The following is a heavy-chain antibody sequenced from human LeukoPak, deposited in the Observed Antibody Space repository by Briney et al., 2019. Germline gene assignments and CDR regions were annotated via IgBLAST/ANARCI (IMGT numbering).Heavy chain of an antibody. D-gene: IGHD2-15*01. V-gene: IGHV4-39*01. CDR3: ARRRAVTRVGIFFDY. CDR1: GGSISSGDYY. J-gene: IGHJ4*02. Sequence: SQTLSLTCTVSGGSISSGDYYWGWIRQPPGKGLEWIGSIYYSGSTYYNPSLKSRVTISVDTSKNQFSLKLSSVTAADTAVYYCARRRAVTRVGIFFDYWGQGTLVTVSS. CDR2: IYYSGST.